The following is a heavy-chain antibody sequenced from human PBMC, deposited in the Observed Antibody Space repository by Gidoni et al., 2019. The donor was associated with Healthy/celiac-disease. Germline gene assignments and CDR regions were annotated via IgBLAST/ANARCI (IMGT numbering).Heavy chain of an antibody. J-gene: IGHJ6*02. CDR1: GFTFSSYS. V-gene: IGHV3-21*01. D-gene: IGHD6-19*01. CDR3: ARDSIAVAGPLDV. CDR2: ISSSSSYI. Sequence: EVQLVESGGGLVKPGGSLRLSCAASGFTFSSYSMNWVRQAPGKGLEWVSSISSSSSYIYYADSVKGRFTISRDNAKNSLYLQMNSLRAEDTAVYYCARDSIAVAGPLDVWGQGTTVTVSS.